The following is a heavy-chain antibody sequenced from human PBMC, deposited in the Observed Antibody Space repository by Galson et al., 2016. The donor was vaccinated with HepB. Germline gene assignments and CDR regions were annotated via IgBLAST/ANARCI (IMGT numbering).Heavy chain of an antibody. J-gene: IGHJ4*02. Sequence: SLRLSCAASGFTFNTYSMHWVRQAPGKGLEWVAVISYDGSDKDYADSVKGRFTISRDNSKNMLYLQMNSLRNEDTAVYYCAKGDTYYDFWSGYYIDYWGQGTLVTVSS. CDR2: ISYDGSDK. V-gene: IGHV3-30-3*01. CDR1: GFTFNTYS. CDR3: AKGDTYYDFWSGYYIDY. D-gene: IGHD3-3*01.